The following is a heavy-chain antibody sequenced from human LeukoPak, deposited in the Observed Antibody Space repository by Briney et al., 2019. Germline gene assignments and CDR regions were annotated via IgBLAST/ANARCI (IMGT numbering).Heavy chain of an antibody. D-gene: IGHD2/OR15-2a*01. J-gene: IGHJ4*02. CDR1: GFTFNTYG. CDR3: ARGVLV. V-gene: IGHV3-23*01. Sequence: GGSLRLSCAASGFTFNTYGMSWVRQAPGKGLEWVSAISGRVGSTYYTDSVKGRFTISRDNSKNTLYLQMHSLRAEDTAIYYCARGVLVWGQGTLVTVSS. CDR2: ISGRVGST.